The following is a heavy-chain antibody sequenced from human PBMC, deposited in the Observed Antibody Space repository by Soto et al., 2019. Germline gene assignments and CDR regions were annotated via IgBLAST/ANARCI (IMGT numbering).Heavy chain of an antibody. CDR1: GFTFSSDA. D-gene: IGHD3-16*01. J-gene: IGHJ4*02. CDR3: AKGSSWITLVCGYYFDD. Sequence: EVQLLESGGGVVQPGGSLRLSCAASGFTFSSDAMSWVRQAPGKGLAWVTAISGSGGSTYYADSVKGRFTISRDNSKNMLYRKMNSLRADDKAVYYCAKGSSWITLVCGYYFDDWGQGTLVTVSS. V-gene: IGHV3-23*01. CDR2: ISGSGGST.